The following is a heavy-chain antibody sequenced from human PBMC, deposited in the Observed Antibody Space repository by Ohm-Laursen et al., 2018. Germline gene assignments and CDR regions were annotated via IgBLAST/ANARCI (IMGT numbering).Heavy chain of an antibody. V-gene: IGHV4-4*07. CDR1: GGSISSYY. D-gene: IGHD7-27*01. CDR2: ISSSGST. Sequence: GTLSPTCTVSGGSISSYYWSWIRQPAGKGLEWIGRISSSGSTNYNPSLKSRVTMSVDTSKNQLSLKVNSVTAADTAVYYCARDLGFAAPMDVWGQGTTVTVSS. CDR3: ARDLGFAAPMDV. J-gene: IGHJ6*02.